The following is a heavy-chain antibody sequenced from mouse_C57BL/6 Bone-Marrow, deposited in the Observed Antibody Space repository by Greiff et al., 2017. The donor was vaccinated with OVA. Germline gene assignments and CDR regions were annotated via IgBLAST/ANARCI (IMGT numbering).Heavy chain of an antibody. Sequence: VQLQQPGAELVRPGTSVKLSCKASGYTFTSYWMHWVKQRPGQGLEWIGVIDPSDSYTTYNQKFKGKATLTVDTSSSTAYMQLSSLTSEDSAVYYCARSGFMTTPWGQGTTLTVSS. CDR2: IDPSDSYT. V-gene: IGHV1-59*01. CDR3: ARSGFMTTP. CDR1: GYTFTSYW. D-gene: IGHD1-1*01. J-gene: IGHJ2*01.